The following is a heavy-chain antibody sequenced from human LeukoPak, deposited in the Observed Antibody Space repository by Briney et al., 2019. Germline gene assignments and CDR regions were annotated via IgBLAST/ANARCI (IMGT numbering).Heavy chain of an antibody. CDR2: INPGDSHT. D-gene: IGHD1-7*01. V-gene: IGHV5-51*01. J-gene: IGHJ5*02. CDR3: ATRKTGTTWGGWFDP. CDR1: GSIFTSYW. Sequence: GESLQISCKGSGSIFTSYWIAWVRPLPGKGLEWMGIINPGDSHTRYSPSFQGQVTISADKSISTAYLQWSSLKASDTAIYYCATRKTGTTWGGWFDPWGQGTLVTVSS.